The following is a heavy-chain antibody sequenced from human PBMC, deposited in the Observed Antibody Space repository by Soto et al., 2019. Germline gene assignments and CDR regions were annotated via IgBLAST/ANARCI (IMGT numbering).Heavy chain of an antibody. CDR1: GFTFSIYA. Sequence: PGGSLRLSCAAPGFTFSIYALHWVRQAPGKGLEWVAVMSPNGNNQYYADSVKGRFTISRDNSKNTLYLQMNSLRAEDTAVYYCAKGSDFWSGYSDYWGQGTLVTVSS. V-gene: IGHV3-30-3*01. J-gene: IGHJ4*02. CDR3: AKGSDFWSGYSDY. D-gene: IGHD3-3*01. CDR2: MSPNGNNQ.